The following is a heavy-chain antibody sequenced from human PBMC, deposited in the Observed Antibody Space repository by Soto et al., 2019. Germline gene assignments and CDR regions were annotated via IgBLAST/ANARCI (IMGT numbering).Heavy chain of an antibody. D-gene: IGHD3-9*01. CDR1: GFTFSSYA. V-gene: IGHV3-23*01. CDR2: ISGSGGST. Sequence: QPGGSLRLSCAASGFTFSSYAMSWVRQAPGKGLEWVSAISGSGGSTYYADSVKGRFTISRDNSKNTLYLRMNSLRAEDTSVYYCAREADILNWFDPWGQGTLVTVSS. CDR3: AREADILNWFDP. J-gene: IGHJ5*02.